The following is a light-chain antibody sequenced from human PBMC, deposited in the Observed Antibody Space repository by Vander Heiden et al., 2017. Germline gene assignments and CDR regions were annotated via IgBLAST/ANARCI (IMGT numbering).Light chain of an antibody. CDR3: QQRSNWPLIT. CDR1: QSVSSY. CDR2: DAS. V-gene: IGKV3-11*01. Sequence: EIVLTQSPATMSFSPGERATLPCRASQSVSSYLAWYQQKPGQAPRLLIYDASNRATGIPARFSGSGSGTDFTLTISSLEPEDFAVYYCQQRSNWPLITFGQGTRLEIK. J-gene: IGKJ5*01.